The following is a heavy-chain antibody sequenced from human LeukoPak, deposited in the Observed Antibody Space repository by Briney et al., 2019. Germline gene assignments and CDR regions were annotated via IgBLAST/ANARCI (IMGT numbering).Heavy chain of an antibody. CDR2: IGAADDT. J-gene: IGHJ4*02. V-gene: IGHV3-13*04. D-gene: IGHD1-26*01. CDR3: ARGSGSHFDY. Sequence: QPGGSLRLSCAASGFNFSNYDMFWVRQTTGKGLEWVSTIGAADDTYYPGSVRGRFTISRESAKDSLYLQMNSLRAGDTAVYYCARGSGSHFDYWGQGTLVTVSS. CDR1: GFNFSNYD.